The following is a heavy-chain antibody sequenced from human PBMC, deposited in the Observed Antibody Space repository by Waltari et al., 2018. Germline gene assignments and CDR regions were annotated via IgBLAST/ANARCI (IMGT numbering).Heavy chain of an antibody. J-gene: IGHJ6*02. CDR3: ARVGATNVPYFDGMDV. CDR1: GTTFGAYW. Sequence: EMQLVESGGDLVQPGGSLRLSCAASGTTFGAYWMSWVRQATGKGMEWVSNIKKDGSEKNYVDSVKGRFTSSRDNAKKLLYLQMNSLRVEDTAVYCCARVGATNVPYFDGMDVWGRGTTVTVSS. V-gene: IGHV3-7*01. D-gene: IGHD1-26*01. CDR2: IKKDGSEK.